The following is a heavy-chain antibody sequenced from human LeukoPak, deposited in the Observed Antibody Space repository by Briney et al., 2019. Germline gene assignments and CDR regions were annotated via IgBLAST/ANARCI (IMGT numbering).Heavy chain of an antibody. Sequence: GASVKVSCKASGGTFSSYAISWVRQAPGQGLEWMGVIIPIFGTANYAQKFQGRVTITADESTSTAYMELSSLRSEDTAVYYCARALPISDYGGNSGLFDYWGQGTLVTVSS. CDR2: IIPIFGTA. D-gene: IGHD4-23*01. CDR1: GGTFSSYA. V-gene: IGHV1-69*13. CDR3: ARALPISDYGGNSGLFDY. J-gene: IGHJ4*02.